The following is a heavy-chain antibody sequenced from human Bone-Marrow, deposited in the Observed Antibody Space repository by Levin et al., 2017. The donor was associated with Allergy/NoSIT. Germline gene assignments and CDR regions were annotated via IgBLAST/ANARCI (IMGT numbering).Heavy chain of an antibody. D-gene: IGHD2-15*01. Sequence: ASETLSLTCTVSGGSISSGGYYWSWIRQHPGKGLEWIGYIYYSGSTYYNPSLKSRVTISVDTSKNQFSLKLSSVTAADTAVYYCARAMIRYCSGGSCSPGFDPWGQGTLVTVSS. CDR2: IYYSGST. V-gene: IGHV4-31*03. CDR1: GGSISSGGYY. J-gene: IGHJ5*02. CDR3: ARAMIRYCSGGSCSPGFDP.